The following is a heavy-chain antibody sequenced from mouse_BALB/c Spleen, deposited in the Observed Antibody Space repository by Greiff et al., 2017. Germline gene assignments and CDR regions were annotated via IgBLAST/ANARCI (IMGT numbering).Heavy chain of an antibody. D-gene: IGHD2-1*01. CDR3: ARGENYGNHGLAY. CDR2: INPDSSTI. V-gene: IGHV4-1*02. Sequence: EVKLVESGGGLVQPGGSLKLSCAASGFDFSRYWMSWVRQAPGKGLEWIGEINPDSSTINYTPSLKDKFIISRDNAKNTLYLQMSKVRSEDTALYYCARGENYGNHGLAYWGQGTLVTVSA. J-gene: IGHJ3*01. CDR1: GFDFSRYW.